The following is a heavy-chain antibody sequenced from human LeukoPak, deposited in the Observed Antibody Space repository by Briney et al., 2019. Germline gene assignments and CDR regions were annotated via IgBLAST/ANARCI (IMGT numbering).Heavy chain of an antibody. J-gene: IGHJ6*02. CDR1: GFTFSSYS. CDR3: AREKLLWFGELFQAPKYYGMDV. D-gene: IGHD3-10*01. CDR2: ISSSSSYI. Sequence: PGGSLRLSCAASGFTFSSYSMNWVRQAPGKGLEWVSSISSSSSYIYYADSVKGRFTISGDNAKNSLYLQMNSLRAEDTAVYYCAREKLLWFGELFQAPKYYGMDVWGQGITVTVSS. V-gene: IGHV3-21*01.